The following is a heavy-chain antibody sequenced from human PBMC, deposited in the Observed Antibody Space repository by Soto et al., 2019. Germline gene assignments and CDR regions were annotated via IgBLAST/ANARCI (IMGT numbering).Heavy chain of an antibody. CDR1: VYTFTSYA. CDR2: INAGNGNT. CDR3: AVPKQNHYYYYGMDV. Sequence: GASVKVSCKASVYTFTSYAMHWVRQAPGQRLEWMGWINAGNGNTKYSQKFQGRVTITRDTSASTAYMELSSLRSEDTAVYYCAVPKQNHYYYYGMDVWGQGTTVTVSS. D-gene: IGHD2-2*01. V-gene: IGHV1-3*01. J-gene: IGHJ6*02.